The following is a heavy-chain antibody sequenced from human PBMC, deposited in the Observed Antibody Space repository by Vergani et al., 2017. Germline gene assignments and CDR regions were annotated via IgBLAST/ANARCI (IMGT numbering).Heavy chain of an antibody. CDR3: ATXKGDYVWGSYPFDY. J-gene: IGHJ4*02. CDR2: IYHSGST. D-gene: IGHD3-16*02. CDR1: GYSISSGYY. Sequence: QVQLQESGPGLVKPSETLALTCTVSGYSISSGYYWGWIRQPPGKGLEWIGSIYHSGSTYYNPSLKSRVTISVDTSKNQFSLKLSSVTAADTAVYYCATXKGDYVWGSYPFDYWGQGTLVTVSS. V-gene: IGHV4-38-2*02.